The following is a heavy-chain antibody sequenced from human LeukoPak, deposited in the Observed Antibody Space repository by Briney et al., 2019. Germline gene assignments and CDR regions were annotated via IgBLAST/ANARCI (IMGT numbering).Heavy chain of an antibody. CDR3: AREGGDPGHTNEFDY. D-gene: IGHD3-10*01. CDR2: ITFTGNT. J-gene: IGHJ4*02. CDR1: GITPFH. Sequence: PSETLSLTCSVSGITPFHWSWIRQTPGKGLECIGHITFTGNTNYNPSLKSRVTISLGTSNNQFSLELKAVTAADTAVYYCAREGGDPGHTNEFDYWGQGILVTVSS. V-gene: IGHV4-59*01.